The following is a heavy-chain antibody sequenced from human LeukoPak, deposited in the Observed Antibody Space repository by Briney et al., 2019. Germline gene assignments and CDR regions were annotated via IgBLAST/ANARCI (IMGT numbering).Heavy chain of an antibody. Sequence: GGSLRLSCAASGFTFSSYWMHWVRQAPGKGLVWVSRIKSDGSDTTYADSVKGRFTISRDNAKNMLYLQMNSLRAEDTAVYYCVSYGLGRPAWGQGTLVTVSS. D-gene: IGHD3-10*01. CDR1: GFTFSSYW. CDR3: VSYGLGRPA. V-gene: IGHV3-74*03. J-gene: IGHJ4*02. CDR2: IKSDGSDT.